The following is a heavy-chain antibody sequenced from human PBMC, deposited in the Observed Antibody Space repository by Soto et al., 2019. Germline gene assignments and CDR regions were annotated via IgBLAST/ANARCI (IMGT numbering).Heavy chain of an antibody. CDR1: GFTFSTHA. V-gene: IGHV3-33*01. D-gene: IGHD6-19*01. Sequence: QVQLVESGGGVVQPGRSLRLSCAAAGFTFSTHAMHWVRPAPGKGLEWVAFIWSDGSNKHYADSVKGRVTISRDNSRRTVDLQMDSLRAEDTAVYYCARDPPGSGWAFDYWGQGTLVTVSS. CDR3: ARDPPGSGWAFDY. CDR2: IWSDGSNK. J-gene: IGHJ4*02.